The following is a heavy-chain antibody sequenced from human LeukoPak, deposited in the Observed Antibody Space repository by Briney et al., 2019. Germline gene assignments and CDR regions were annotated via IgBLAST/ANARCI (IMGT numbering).Heavy chain of an antibody. CDR2: IYPGDSDT. D-gene: IGHD3-22*01. J-gene: IGHJ4*02. CDR1: GYSFASYW. CDR3: ARRDSSGLYSDY. V-gene: IGHV5-51*01. Sequence: GESLKLSCKGSGYSFASYWVGWVRQMPGKGLEWMGIIYPGDSDTRYSPSFEGQVTISADKSISTAYLQWSSLKASDTAMYYCARRDSSGLYSDYWGQGTLVTVSS.